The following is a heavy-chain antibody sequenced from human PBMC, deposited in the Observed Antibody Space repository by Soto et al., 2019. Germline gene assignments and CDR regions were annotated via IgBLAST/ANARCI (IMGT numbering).Heavy chain of an antibody. V-gene: IGHV4-59*08. CDR2: IYYRGTT. CDR3: ARPYSTAWYDAFDI. CDR1: GGSISRYY. Sequence: SETLSLTCNVSGGSISRYYWSWIRQAPGKGLEWIGYIYYRGTTNYNPSIKSRVAISIDTSKKQFSLKLSSVTAADTAVYYCARPYSTAWYDAFDIWGRGTMVTVSS. D-gene: IGHD6-19*01. J-gene: IGHJ3*02.